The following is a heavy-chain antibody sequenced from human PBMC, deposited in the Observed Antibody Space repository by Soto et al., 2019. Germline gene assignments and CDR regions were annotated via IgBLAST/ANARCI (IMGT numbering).Heavy chain of an antibody. CDR3: ARGGGSDSFDY. D-gene: IGHD1-26*01. J-gene: IGHJ4*02. CDR2: INHLETT. CDR1: GASITFGGYS. V-gene: IGHV4-30-2*01. Sequence: SETLSLTCTVSGASITFGGYSWSWIRQTPGKGLEWIGYINHLETTFYNPSFESRLTLSIDGAKNQFSLKLHSMSAADRAVYFCARGGGSDSFDYWGQGILVTVSS.